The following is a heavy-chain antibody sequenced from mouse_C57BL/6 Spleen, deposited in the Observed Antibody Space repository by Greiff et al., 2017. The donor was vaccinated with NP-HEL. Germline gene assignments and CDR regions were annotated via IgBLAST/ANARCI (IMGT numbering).Heavy chain of an antibody. Sequence: VMLVESGPGLVQPSQSLSITCTVSGYSLTSYGVHWVRQSPGKGLEWLGVIWSGGSTDYNAAFISRLSISKDNSKSQVFFKMNSLQADDTAIYYCARVVADWYFDVWGTGTTVTVSS. CDR3: ARVVADWYFDV. J-gene: IGHJ1*03. V-gene: IGHV2-2*01. CDR2: IWSGGST. CDR1: GYSLTSYG. D-gene: IGHD1-1*01.